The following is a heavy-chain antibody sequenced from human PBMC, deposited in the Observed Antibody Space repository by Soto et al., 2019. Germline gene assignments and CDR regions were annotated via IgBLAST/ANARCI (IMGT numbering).Heavy chain of an antibody. Sequence: PSETLSLTCTVSGGSISSGSYYWGWIRQPPGKGLEWIGSIYYSGSTYYNPSLKSRVTISVDTSKNQFSLKLSSVTAADTAVYYCARRRTSYGTDVWGQGTTVTVSS. CDR1: GGSISSGSYY. CDR2: IYYSGST. CDR3: ARRRTSYGTDV. J-gene: IGHJ6*02. V-gene: IGHV4-39*01.